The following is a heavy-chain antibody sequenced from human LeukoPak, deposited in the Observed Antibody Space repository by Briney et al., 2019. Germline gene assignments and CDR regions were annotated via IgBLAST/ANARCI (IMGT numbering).Heavy chain of an antibody. CDR3: ARAANYYGGSGYYSNWFDP. V-gene: IGHV4-4*07. CDR1: GGSISSYY. CDR2: IYTSGTT. Sequence: SETLSLTCTVSGGSISSYYWSWIRQPAGKGLEWIGRIYTSGTTNYNPSLKSRVTISLDTSKNQFSLKLSSVTAADTAVYYCARAANYYGGSGYYSNWFDPWGQGTLVTVSS. J-gene: IGHJ5*02. D-gene: IGHD3-22*01.